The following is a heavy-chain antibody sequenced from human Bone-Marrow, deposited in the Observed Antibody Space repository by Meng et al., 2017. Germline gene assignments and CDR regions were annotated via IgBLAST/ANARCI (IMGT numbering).Heavy chain of an antibody. J-gene: IGHJ4*02. CDR3: ATKRAGGSYSPYFDS. CDR2: AVSVIDAT. D-gene: IGHD3-10*01. V-gene: IGHV1-69*01. Sequence: SGTEAKKPGSAARFSFKPSVGSFGSLSSNWVRQAPGRGLGWLGGAVSVIDATSYALNFRDRVTFTADESTNTAYMALSRLTSDDTAIYYCATKRAGGSYSPYFDSWGQGTLVTVSS. CDR1: VGSFGSLS.